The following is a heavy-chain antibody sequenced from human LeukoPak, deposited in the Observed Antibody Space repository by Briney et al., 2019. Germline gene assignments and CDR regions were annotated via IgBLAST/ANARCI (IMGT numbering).Heavy chain of an antibody. J-gene: IGHJ4*02. V-gene: IGHV3-23*01. D-gene: IGHD2-2*01. CDR3: ARGEGYCSGTSCLNRFDS. Sequence: GGSLRLSCAASGFTFSSYAMSWVRQAPGKGLEWVSAISGSGGSTYYADSVKGRFTISRDNSKNTLYLQMNSLRAEDTAVYYCARGEGYCSGTSCLNRFDSWGQGTLATVSS. CDR1: GFTFSSYA. CDR2: ISGSGGST.